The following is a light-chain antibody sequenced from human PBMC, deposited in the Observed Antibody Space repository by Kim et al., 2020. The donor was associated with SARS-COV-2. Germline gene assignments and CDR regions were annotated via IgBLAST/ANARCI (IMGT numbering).Light chain of an antibody. J-gene: IGKJ4*01. CDR3: QQYDEWPLT. CDR2: DVS. V-gene: IGKV3-15*01. CDR1: QSVSIN. Sequence: EIVMTQSPATLSVPPGESVTLSCRASQSVSINLAWYQRNPGQAPRLLIYDVSTRATGIPAKFSGSGSGTEFTLTISSLQSEDFAVYYCQQYDEWPLTFGGGTKVEI.